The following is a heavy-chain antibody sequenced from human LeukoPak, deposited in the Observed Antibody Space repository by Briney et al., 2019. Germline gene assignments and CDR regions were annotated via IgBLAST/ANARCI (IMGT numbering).Heavy chain of an antibody. CDR1: GFTFTSYS. J-gene: IGHJ6*02. V-gene: IGHV3-23*01. CDR2: ISGGGGST. Sequence: GGSLRLSCAASGFTFTSYSMNWVRQAPGKGLEWVSTISGGGGSTYYADSVKGRFTISRDNAKNSLYLQMNSLRAEDTAVFYCARGGARSSSYYYYGMDVWGLGTTVTVSS. D-gene: IGHD6-13*01. CDR3: ARGGARSSSYYYYGMDV.